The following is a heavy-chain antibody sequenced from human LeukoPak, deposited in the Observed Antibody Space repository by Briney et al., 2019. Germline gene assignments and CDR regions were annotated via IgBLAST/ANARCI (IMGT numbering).Heavy chain of an antibody. D-gene: IGHD2-21*02. Sequence: PGGSLRLSCAASGFTFSSYAMSWVSQAPGKGLEWVSGISGSGGKTYYADSVKGRFIISRDNSKSTLYLQMNSLRAEDTAVYYCAKVVDCGGDCYSDYWGQGSLVTVSS. CDR1: GFTFSSYA. CDR2: ISGSGGKT. CDR3: AKVVDCGGDCYSDY. V-gene: IGHV3-23*01. J-gene: IGHJ4*02.